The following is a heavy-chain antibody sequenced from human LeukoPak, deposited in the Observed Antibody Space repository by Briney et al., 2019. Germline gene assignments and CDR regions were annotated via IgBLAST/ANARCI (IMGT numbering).Heavy chain of an antibody. Sequence: GGSLRLSCAASGFAFSTFAMVWVRQPPGKGLEWVSSIFPSGGEIHYADSVRGRFTISRDNSKSTLSLQMNSLRAEDTAIYYCATYRQVLLPFESWGQGTLVTVSS. D-gene: IGHD2-8*02. J-gene: IGHJ4*02. CDR1: GFAFSTFA. CDR3: ATYRQVLLPFES. V-gene: IGHV3-23*01. CDR2: IFPSGGEI.